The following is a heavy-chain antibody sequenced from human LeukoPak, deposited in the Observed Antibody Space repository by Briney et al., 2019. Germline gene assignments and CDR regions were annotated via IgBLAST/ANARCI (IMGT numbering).Heavy chain of an antibody. Sequence: NPGGSLRLSCAASGFTFSAYSMNWVRQAPGEGLEWVSSIGAAGSHIYYADSMKGRFTISRDNAKSSLFLQMSSLRAEDTGIYYCVRVGSGATRADTLDLWGQGTMVTVSS. D-gene: IGHD6-19*01. J-gene: IGHJ3*01. CDR3: VRVGSGATRADTLDL. V-gene: IGHV3-21*01. CDR2: IGAAGSHI. CDR1: GFTFSAYS.